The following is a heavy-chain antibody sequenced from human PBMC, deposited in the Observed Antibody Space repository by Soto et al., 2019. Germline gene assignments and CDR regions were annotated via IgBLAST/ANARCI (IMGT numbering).Heavy chain of an antibody. CDR3: ARLVASETGYGMDV. J-gene: IGHJ6*02. CDR2: ITGSSSYI. D-gene: IGHD3-9*01. Sequence: DVQLVESGGSLVKPGGSLRLSCAASGFIFSSHTMNWVRQAPGKGLEWVSSITGSSSYIFYADSVKGRFTISRDNAKNTVYLQMHSLRAEDTGVYYCARLVASETGYGMDVWGQGTTVTVSS. V-gene: IGHV3-21*06. CDR1: GFIFSSHT.